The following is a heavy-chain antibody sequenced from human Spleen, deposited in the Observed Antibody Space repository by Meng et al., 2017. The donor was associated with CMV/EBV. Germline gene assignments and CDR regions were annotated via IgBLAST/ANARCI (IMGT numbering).Heavy chain of an antibody. CDR2: INPKNGGI. CDR3: AREGGVYLYYGMDV. V-gene: IGHV1-2*02. CDR1: GYTFTDNF. J-gene: IGHJ6*02. Sequence: ASVNVSCKASGYTFTDNFIHWVRQAPGQGLEWLGWINPKNGGIKYVQKFDGRATVTRDTSISAAYMELSRRRSDDTAVYYGAREGGVYLYYGMDVWGQGTKVTVSS. D-gene: IGHD2-8*01.